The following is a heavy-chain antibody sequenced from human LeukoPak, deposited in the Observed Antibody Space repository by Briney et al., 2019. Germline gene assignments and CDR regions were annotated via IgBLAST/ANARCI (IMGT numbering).Heavy chain of an antibody. J-gene: IGHJ3*02. V-gene: IGHV3-48*03. D-gene: IGHD3-9*01. CDR1: GLTFRSYE. Sequence: GGSLRLSCAASGLTFRSYEMNWVRQAPGKGLEGVSYISSSCSTIYYVLSVKGRFTISRDNAKNSLYLQMTSLRAGDTAVYYCARERGTDYDILTGYYRSGAFDIWGQGTMVTVSS. CDR2: ISSSCSTI. CDR3: ARERGTDYDILTGYYRSGAFDI.